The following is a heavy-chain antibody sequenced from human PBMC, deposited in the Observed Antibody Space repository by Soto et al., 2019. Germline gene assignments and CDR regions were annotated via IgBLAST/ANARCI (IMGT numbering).Heavy chain of an antibody. CDR3: AKDRSPRGYSYGYTSDY. CDR1: GFTFSSYG. Sequence: GGSLRLSCAASGFTFSSYGMHWVRQAPGKGLEWVAVISYDGSNKYYADSVKGRFTISRDNSKNTLYLQMNSLRAEDTAVYYCAKDRSPRGYSYGYTSDYWGQGTLVTVSS. V-gene: IGHV3-30*18. J-gene: IGHJ4*02. D-gene: IGHD5-18*01. CDR2: ISYDGSNK.